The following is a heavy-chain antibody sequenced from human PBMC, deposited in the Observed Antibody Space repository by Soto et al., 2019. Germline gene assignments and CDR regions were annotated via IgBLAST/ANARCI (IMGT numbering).Heavy chain of an antibody. V-gene: IGHV4-39*01. CDR3: TKVSSGWFDL. D-gene: IGHD2-8*01. CDR1: GGSISSSGFS. CDR2: AYYSGNT. J-gene: IGHJ5*02. Sequence: SETLSLTCTVSGGSISSSGFSRGWVRQPPGKGLEWIGCAYYSGNTYYNPSLKSRVTISVDTSGNQFSLRLNSVTAADTAVYYCTKVSSGWFDLWGQGTLVTVAS.